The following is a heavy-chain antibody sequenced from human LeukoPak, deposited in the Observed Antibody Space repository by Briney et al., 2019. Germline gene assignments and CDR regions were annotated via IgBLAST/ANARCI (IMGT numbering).Heavy chain of an antibody. CDR3: ANEDLDY. Sequence: GGSLRLSCAASGFTFSSYGMHLVRQAPGKGLEWVAVISYDGSNKYYADSVKGRFTISRDNSKNTLYLQMNSLRAEDTAVYYCANEDLDYWGQGTLVTVSS. CDR1: GFTFSSYG. CDR2: ISYDGSNK. V-gene: IGHV3-30*18. J-gene: IGHJ4*02.